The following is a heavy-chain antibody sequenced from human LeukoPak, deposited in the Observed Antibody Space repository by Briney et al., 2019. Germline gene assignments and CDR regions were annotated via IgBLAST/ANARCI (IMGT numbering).Heavy chain of an antibody. J-gene: IGHJ4*02. Sequence: SETLSLTCTVSGGSISSYYWSWIRQPAGKGLEWIGRIYTSGSTNYNPSLKSRDTMSVDTSKNQFSLKLSSVTAADTAVYYCARVPWDSSGWPYFDYWGQGTLVTVSS. V-gene: IGHV4-4*07. CDR3: ARVPWDSSGWPYFDY. CDR2: IYTSGST. D-gene: IGHD6-19*01. CDR1: GGSISSYY.